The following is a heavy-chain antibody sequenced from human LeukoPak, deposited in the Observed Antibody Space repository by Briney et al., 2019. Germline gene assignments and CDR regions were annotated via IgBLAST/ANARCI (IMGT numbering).Heavy chain of an antibody. J-gene: IGHJ6*02. Sequence: GDSLTLPCALSELTFSIYAMQWVRPPPERGLEWVSCISASGGNTWYADSVKGRFTISRDNSKNTLYLQMNSLRAEDTAVYYCASYVSAGGPPYALAVWGQGTTVTVSS. CDR3: ASYVSAGGPPYALAV. CDR1: ELTFSIYA. V-gene: IGHV3-23*01. CDR2: ISASGGNT. D-gene: IGHD2-21*01.